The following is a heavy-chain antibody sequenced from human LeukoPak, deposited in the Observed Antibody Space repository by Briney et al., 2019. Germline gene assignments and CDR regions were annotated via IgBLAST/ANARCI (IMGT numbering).Heavy chain of an antibody. D-gene: IGHD6-6*01. CDR3: ARDPSERGAARSYYFDY. CDR2: ISYDGSNK. J-gene: IGHJ4*02. CDR1: GFTFSSYA. V-gene: IGHV3-30-3*01. Sequence: PGGSLRLSCAASGFTFSSYAMHWVRQAPGKGLEWVAVISYDGSNKYYADPVKGRFTISRDNSKNTLYLQMNSLRAEDTAVYYCARDPSERGAARSYYFDYWGQGTLVTVSS.